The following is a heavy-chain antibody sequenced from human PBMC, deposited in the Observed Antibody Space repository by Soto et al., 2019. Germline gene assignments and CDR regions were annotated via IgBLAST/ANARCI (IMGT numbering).Heavy chain of an antibody. D-gene: IGHD3-3*01. CDR1: GGSISSGDYY. J-gene: IGHJ4*02. CDR2: IYYSGST. CDR3: ARAISITIFGVVIATFDY. Sequence: SETLSLTCTVSGGSISSGDYYWSWIRQPPGKGLEWIGYIYYSGSTYYNPSLKSRVTISVDTSKNQFSLKLSSVTAADTAVYYCARAISITIFGVVIATFDYWGQGTLVTSPQ. V-gene: IGHV4-30-4*01.